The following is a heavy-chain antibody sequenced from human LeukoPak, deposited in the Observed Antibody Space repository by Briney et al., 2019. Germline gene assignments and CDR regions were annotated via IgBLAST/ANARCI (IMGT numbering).Heavy chain of an antibody. V-gene: IGHV4-4*07. CDR2: IYSSGYT. Sequence: PSETLSLTCTVSGGAIRSHYWNWIRQPAGKGLEWIGRIYSSGYTNNNPFLMSRITMSVDMSKNQFSLRLNSVTAADTAVYYCARGEHSVDSWGQGMLVTVSS. D-gene: IGHD1/OR15-1a*01. CDR1: GGAIRSHY. J-gene: IGHJ4*02. CDR3: ARGEHSVDS.